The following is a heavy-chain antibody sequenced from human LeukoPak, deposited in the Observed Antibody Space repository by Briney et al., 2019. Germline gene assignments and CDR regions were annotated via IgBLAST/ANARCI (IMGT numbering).Heavy chain of an antibody. J-gene: IGHJ6*02. V-gene: IGHV4-34*01. CDR1: GGSFSGYY. CDR2: INHSGST. D-gene: IGHD2-21*02. CDR3: VRDNCGGDCYSDYYYYGMDV. Sequence: SETLSLTCAVYGGSFSGYYWSWIRQPPGKGLEWIGEINHSGSTNYNPSLKSRVTISVDTSKNQFSLKLSSVTAADTAVYYCVRDNCGGDCYSDYYYYGMDVWGQGTTVTVSS.